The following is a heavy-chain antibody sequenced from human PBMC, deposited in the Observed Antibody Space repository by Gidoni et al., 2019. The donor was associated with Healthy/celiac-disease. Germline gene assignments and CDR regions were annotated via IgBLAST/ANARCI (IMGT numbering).Heavy chain of an antibody. J-gene: IGHJ4*02. V-gene: IGHV3-9*01. Sequence: EVQLVESGGGLVQPGRSLRLSCAASGFTFDDYAMHWVRQAPGKGLEWVSGISWNSGSIGYADSVKGRFTISRDNAKNSLYLQMNSLRAEDTALYYCAKDMWPMVQGVLDYWGQGTLVTVSS. CDR2: ISWNSGSI. CDR3: AKDMWPMVQGVLDY. CDR1: GFTFDDYA. D-gene: IGHD3-10*01.